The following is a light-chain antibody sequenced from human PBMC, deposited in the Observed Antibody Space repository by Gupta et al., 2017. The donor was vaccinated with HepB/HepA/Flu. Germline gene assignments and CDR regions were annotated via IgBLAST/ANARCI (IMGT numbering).Light chain of an antibody. V-gene: IGLV3-1*01. CDR3: QAWDSSTVV. CDR1: KLGDKY. J-gene: IGLJ2*01. CDR2: QDS. Sequence: SYELTQPPSVSVSPGQTASITCSGAKLGDKYACWYPQKPGQSPVLVIYQDSKRPSGIPERFSGSNCGNTATLTISGTQAMDEADYYCQAWDSSTVVFGGGTKLTVL.